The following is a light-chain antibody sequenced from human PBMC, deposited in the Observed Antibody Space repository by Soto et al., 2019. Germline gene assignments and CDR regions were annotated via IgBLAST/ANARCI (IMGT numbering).Light chain of an antibody. Sequence: QSPLTQPPSASGTPGQRVSVSCSGSSSNIGNNYVFWYQHLPGTAPKLLIYRNDQRPSGVSARFSGSKSGTSASLAIGGLRSEDEADYYCAAWDDSLSGSYVFGPGTKLTVL. J-gene: IGLJ1*01. CDR1: SSNIGNNY. V-gene: IGLV1-47*01. CDR2: RND. CDR3: AAWDDSLSGSYV.